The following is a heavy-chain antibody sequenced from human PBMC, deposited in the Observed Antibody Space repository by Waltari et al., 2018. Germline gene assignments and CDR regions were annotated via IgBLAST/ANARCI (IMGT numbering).Heavy chain of an antibody. V-gene: IGHV1-2*07. Sequence: QVQLVQSGAEVKKPGASVTVSCKAYGYTFTGYYMHWVRQAPGQGLEWIGWINPNSGGTNDAHKFQGRVTMTRDTAISTAYMELSRLRSDDTAVYYCARVDGGQQLDSNDFDYWGQGTLVTVSS. CDR3: ARVDGGQQLDSNDFDY. CDR1: GYTFTGYY. D-gene: IGHD6-13*01. CDR2: INPNSGGT. J-gene: IGHJ4*02.